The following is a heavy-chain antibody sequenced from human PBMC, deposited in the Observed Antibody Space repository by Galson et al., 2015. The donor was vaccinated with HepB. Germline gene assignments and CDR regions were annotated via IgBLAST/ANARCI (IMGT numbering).Heavy chain of an antibody. Sequence: SLRLSCAASGFTFSSYSMNWVRQAPGKGLEWVSYISSSSGTIYYADSVKGRFTISRDNAKNSLYLQMNSLRAEDTAVYYCAREGGDGRAFDIWGQGTMVTVSS. CDR1: GFTFSSYS. V-gene: IGHV3-48*04. CDR2: ISSSSGTI. J-gene: IGHJ3*02. CDR3: AREGGDGRAFDI. D-gene: IGHD5-24*01.